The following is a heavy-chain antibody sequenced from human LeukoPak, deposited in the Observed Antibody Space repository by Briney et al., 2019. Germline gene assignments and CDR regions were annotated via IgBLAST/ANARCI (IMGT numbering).Heavy chain of an antibody. CDR2: ISLEDSDT. D-gene: IGHD5-18*01. Sequence: GESLKISCKDSGYSFTNYWIGWFRQVPGKGLEWMGIISLEDSDTRYSPSFQGQVTISADKSISTAYLQWSSLKASDTAMYYCARQGSGYSPTYYYYMDVWGKGTTVTISS. J-gene: IGHJ6*03. CDR3: ARQGSGYSPTYYYYMDV. CDR1: GYSFTNYW. V-gene: IGHV5-51*01.